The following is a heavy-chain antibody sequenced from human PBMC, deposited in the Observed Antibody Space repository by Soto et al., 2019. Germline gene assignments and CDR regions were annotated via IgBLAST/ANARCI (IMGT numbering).Heavy chain of an antibody. Sequence: SETLSLTCAVYGESFSGYSWNWIRQPPGKGLEWIGEINHRGITNYNPSLKSRVTILVDTSKNQFSLNLSSVTAADTAVYYCARLIGNSWLDSWGQGTLVTVSS. CDR1: GESFSGYS. D-gene: IGHD2-8*01. CDR3: ARLIGNSWLDS. V-gene: IGHV4-34*01. J-gene: IGHJ5*01. CDR2: INHRGIT.